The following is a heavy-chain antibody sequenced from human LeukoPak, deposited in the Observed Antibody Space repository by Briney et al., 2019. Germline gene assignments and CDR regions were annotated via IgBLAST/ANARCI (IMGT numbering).Heavy chain of an antibody. Sequence: GASVKVSCKASGYTFTGYYMHWVRQAPGQGLEWIGWINPNSGGTNYAQKFQGRVTMTRDTSISTAYMELSRLRSDDTAVYYCARNPLGYCSSTSCYEGDWFDPWGQGTLVTVSS. CDR1: GYTFTGYY. CDR3: ARNPLGYCSSTSCYEGDWFDP. J-gene: IGHJ5*02. D-gene: IGHD2-2*03. V-gene: IGHV1-2*02. CDR2: INPNSGGT.